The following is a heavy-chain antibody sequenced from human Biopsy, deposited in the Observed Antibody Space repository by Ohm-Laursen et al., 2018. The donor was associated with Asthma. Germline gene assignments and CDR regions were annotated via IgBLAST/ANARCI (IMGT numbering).Heavy chain of an antibody. Sequence: SVTVSCKASGDSFSNYAISWVRQAPGQGLEWMGGLIPVLGTPDHAQMFEGRVTITADESTSTACMELSSLSSEDAAVYYCWRGYSGSDRIVYYYSGLEVWGQGTTVTVSS. J-gene: IGHJ6*02. CDR2: LIPVLGTP. V-gene: IGHV1-69*13. CDR1: GDSFSNYA. D-gene: IGHD5-12*01. CDR3: WRGYSGSDRIVYYYSGLEV.